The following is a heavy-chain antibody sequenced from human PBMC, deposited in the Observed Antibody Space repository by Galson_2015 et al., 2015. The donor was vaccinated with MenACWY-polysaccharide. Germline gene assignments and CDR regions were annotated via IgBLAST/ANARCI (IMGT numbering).Heavy chain of an antibody. D-gene: IGHD4-23*01. Sequence: SVKVSCKASGYSFNDNYIHWVRQAPGQGLEWMGWIHPKSGGTQYAQKFQGRVTMTRDTPISTSYMELSRLRPDDTAVYYCATPGGRDYWGQGTLVTVSS. CDR3: ATPGGRDY. CDR1: GYSFNDNY. V-gene: IGHV1-2*02. CDR2: IHPKSGGT. J-gene: IGHJ4*02.